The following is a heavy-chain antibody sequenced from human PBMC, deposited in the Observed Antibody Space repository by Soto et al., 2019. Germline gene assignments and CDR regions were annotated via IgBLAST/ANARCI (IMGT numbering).Heavy chain of an antibody. Sequence: PGGSLRLSCAASGFTFSSYGMHWVRQAPGKGLEWVAVIWYDGSNKYYADSVEGRFTISRDNSKNTLYLQMTSLRAEDTAVYYCARDRGNIVVVVAVDAFDIWGQGTMVTVSS. CDR3: ARDRGNIVVVVAVDAFDI. J-gene: IGHJ3*02. D-gene: IGHD2-15*01. V-gene: IGHV3-33*01. CDR1: GFTFSSYG. CDR2: IWYDGSNK.